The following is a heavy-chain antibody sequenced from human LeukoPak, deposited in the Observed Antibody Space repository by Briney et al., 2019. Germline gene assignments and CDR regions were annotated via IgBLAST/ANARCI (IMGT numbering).Heavy chain of an antibody. J-gene: IGHJ4*02. CDR1: GFTFSSYA. CDR2: ISGSGGST. V-gene: IGHV3-23*01. D-gene: IGHD5-24*01. CDR3: ARAGDGYNFDY. Sequence: GGSLRLSCAASGFTFSSYAMSWVRQAPGKGLEWVSAISGSGGSTYYADSVKGRFTISRDNAKNSLYLQMNSLRAEDTAVYYCARAGDGYNFDYWGQGTLVTVSS.